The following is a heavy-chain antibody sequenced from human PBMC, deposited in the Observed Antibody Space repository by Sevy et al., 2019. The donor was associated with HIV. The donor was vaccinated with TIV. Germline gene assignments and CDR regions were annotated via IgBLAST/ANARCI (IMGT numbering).Heavy chain of an antibody. CDR1: GFTLSNYD. Sequence: GGSLRLSCVASGFTLSNYDMNWVRQAPGKGLEWVSKIRSSGSHIYYADSVKGRFTISRDNAKDSLNLPMNSLRAEDTAVYYCVRHGGAYDSGFDPWGQGTLVTVSS. J-gene: IGHJ5*02. CDR2: IRSSGSHI. D-gene: IGHD3-22*01. CDR3: VRHGGAYDSGFDP. V-gene: IGHV3-48*03.